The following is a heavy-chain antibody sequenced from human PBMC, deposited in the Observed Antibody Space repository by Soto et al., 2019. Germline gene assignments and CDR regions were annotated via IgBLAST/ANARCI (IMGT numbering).Heavy chain of an antibody. CDR2: IYYSGST. CDR1: GGSISSYY. D-gene: IGHD6-13*01. V-gene: IGHV4-59*08. Sequence: SETLSLTCTVSGGSISSYYWSWIRQPPGKGLEWIGYIYYSGSTNYNPSLKSRVTISVDTSKNQFSLKLTSVTAADMAMYYCARPKTIGAAAGKGWFDPWGQGTLVTV. J-gene: IGHJ5*02. CDR3: ARPKTIGAAAGKGWFDP.